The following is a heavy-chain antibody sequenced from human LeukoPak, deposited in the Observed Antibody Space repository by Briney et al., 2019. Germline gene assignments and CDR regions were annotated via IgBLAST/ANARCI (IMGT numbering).Heavy chain of an antibody. V-gene: IGHV4-30-2*01. CDR3: ASVPTPAYSSSWYPRFDY. Sequence: SQTLSLTCTVSGGSISSGGYYWSWIRQPPGKGLEWIGYIYHSGSTYYNPSLKSRVTISVDTSKNQFSLKLSSVTAADTAVYYCASVPTPAYSSSWYPRFDYWGQGTLVTVSS. CDR2: IYHSGST. D-gene: IGHD6-13*01. CDR1: GGSISSGGYY. J-gene: IGHJ4*02.